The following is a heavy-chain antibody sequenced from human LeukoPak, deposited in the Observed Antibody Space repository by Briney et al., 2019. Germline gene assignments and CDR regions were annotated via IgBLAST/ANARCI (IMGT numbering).Heavy chain of an antibody. CDR1: GFTFSFYT. Sequence: GGSLRLSCAASGFTFSFYTMNWLRQAPGKGLEWVSSIRSSSTYIYYADSLKGRFTISRDNAKNSLYLQMNSLRAEDTAVYYCARDILTGSQSRFQHWGQGTLVTVSS. CDR2: IRSSSTYI. D-gene: IGHD3-9*01. J-gene: IGHJ1*01. V-gene: IGHV3-21*01. CDR3: ARDILTGSQSRFQH.